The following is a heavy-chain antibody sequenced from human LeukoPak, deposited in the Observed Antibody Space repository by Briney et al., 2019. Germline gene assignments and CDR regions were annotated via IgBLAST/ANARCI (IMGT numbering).Heavy chain of an antibody. CDR2: ISYDGSNK. CDR3: ARVITRYSSSYLDY. Sequence: GGSLRLSCAASGFTFSSYAMHWVRQAPGKGLEWVAVISYDGSNKYYADSVKGRFTISRDNSKNTLYLQMNSLRADDTAVYYCARVITRYSSSYLDYWGQGTRDSVSS. D-gene: IGHD6-6*01. V-gene: IGHV3-30-3*01. CDR1: GFTFSSYA. J-gene: IGHJ4*02.